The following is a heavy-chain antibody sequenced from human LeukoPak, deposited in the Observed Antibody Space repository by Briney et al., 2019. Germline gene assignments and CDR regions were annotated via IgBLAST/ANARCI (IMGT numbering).Heavy chain of an antibody. J-gene: IGHJ4*02. CDR2: INHSGST. CDR1: GGSFSGYY. Sequence: SETLSLTCAVYGGSFSGYYWSWIRQPPGKGLEWIGEINHSGSTNSNPSLKSRVTISVDTSKNQFSLKLSSVTAADTAVYYCARSLLWFGSHFDYWGQGTLVTVSS. CDR3: ARSLLWFGSHFDY. D-gene: IGHD3-10*01. V-gene: IGHV4-34*01.